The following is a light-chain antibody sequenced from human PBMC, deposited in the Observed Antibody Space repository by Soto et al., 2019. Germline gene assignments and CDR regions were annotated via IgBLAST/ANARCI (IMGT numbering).Light chain of an antibody. CDR2: TAS. J-gene: IGKJ1*01. V-gene: IGKV1-39*01. CDR3: QQTYSTPPWT. CDR1: QSISRY. Sequence: DIQVTQSPSSLSASVGDRVTITCRASQSISRYLNWYQQKPGKAPKLLIYTASTLQSGVPSRFSGSGSGTDFTLTISRLEPEDFATYYCQQTYSTPPWTFGQGTKVEIK.